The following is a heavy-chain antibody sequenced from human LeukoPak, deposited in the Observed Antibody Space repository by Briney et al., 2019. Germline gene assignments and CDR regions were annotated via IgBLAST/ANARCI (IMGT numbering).Heavy chain of an antibody. V-gene: IGHV3-48*03. CDR3: ARAMVRPPYYYDSSGYIFDY. CDR1: GFTFSSYE. Sequence: GESLKISCAASGFTFSSYEMNWVRQAPGKGLEWVSYISSSGSTIYYADSVKGRFTISRDNAKNSLYLQMNSLRAEDTAVYYCARAMVRPPYYYDSSGYIFDYWGQGTLVTVSS. D-gene: IGHD3-22*01. J-gene: IGHJ4*02. CDR2: ISSSGSTI.